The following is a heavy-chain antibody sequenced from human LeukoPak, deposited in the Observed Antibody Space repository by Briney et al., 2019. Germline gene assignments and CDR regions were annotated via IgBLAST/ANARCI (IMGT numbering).Heavy chain of an antibody. CDR2: ISYDGSNK. D-gene: IGHD3-3*01. Sequence: GGSLRLSCAASGFTFSSYGMHWVRQAPGKGLEWVAVISYDGSNKYYADSVKGRFTTSRDNSKNTPYLQMNSLRAEDTAVYYCAKTYYDFWSGYHFDYWGQGTLVTVSS. V-gene: IGHV3-30*18. CDR1: GFTFSSYG. CDR3: AKTYYDFWSGYHFDY. J-gene: IGHJ4*02.